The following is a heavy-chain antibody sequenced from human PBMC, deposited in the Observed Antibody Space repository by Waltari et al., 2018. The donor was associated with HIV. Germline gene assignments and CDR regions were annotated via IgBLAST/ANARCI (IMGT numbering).Heavy chain of an antibody. D-gene: IGHD3-9*01. V-gene: IGHV3-74*01. Sequence: VQLVESGGGSIKSGGSLRLSCAASGFSVSNHWMDWVRQGPGKGRVGLGGSNGEGGTREYADAVKGRFVISRDNARNTVYLQVNSLRVEDTAVYYCARASHYFEFSTFDGDYYFDLWGRGTRVAVSS. CDR3: ARASHYFEFSTFDGDYYFDL. CDR1: GFSVSNHW. J-gene: IGHJ4*02. CDR2: SNGEGGTR.